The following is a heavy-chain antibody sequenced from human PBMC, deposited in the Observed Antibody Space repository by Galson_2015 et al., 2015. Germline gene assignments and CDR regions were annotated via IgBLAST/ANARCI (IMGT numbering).Heavy chain of an antibody. CDR1: GGSISSSSYY. Sequence: ATLSLTCTVSGGSISSSSYYWGWIRQPPGKGLEWIGSIYYSGSTYYNPSLKSRVTISVDTSKNQFSLKLSSVTAADTAVYYCASVAHSYGSGSYYVDYWGQGTLVTVSS. D-gene: IGHD3-10*01. J-gene: IGHJ4*02. CDR2: IYYSGST. CDR3: ASVAHSYGSGSYYVDY. V-gene: IGHV4-39*01.